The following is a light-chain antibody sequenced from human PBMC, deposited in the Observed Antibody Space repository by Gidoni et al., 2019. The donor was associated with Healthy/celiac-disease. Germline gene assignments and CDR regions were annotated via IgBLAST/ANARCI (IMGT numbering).Light chain of an antibody. V-gene: IGKV1-39*01. CDR1: QSMSSY. Sequence: DIQMNQSPSSLSASVGDRVTITCRASQSMSSYLNWYQQKPGKAPKLLIYAASSLQSEVPLKFIGSGSEPDFTLPIISLQPEDFATYYCQQSYSTPYTFGQGTKLEIK. CDR3: QQSYSTPYT. J-gene: IGKJ2*01. CDR2: AAS.